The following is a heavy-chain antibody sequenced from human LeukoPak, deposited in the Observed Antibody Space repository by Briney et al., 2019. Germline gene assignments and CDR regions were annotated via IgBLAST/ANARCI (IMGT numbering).Heavy chain of an antibody. CDR1: GGSISSYY. D-gene: IGHD2-15*01. J-gene: IGHJ4*02. CDR2: IYYSGST. Sequence: SETLSLTCTVSGGSISSYYWSWIRQPPGKGLEWIGYIYYSGSTNYNPSLKSRVTISVDTSKNQFSLKLSSVTAADTAVYYCASIGYCSGGSCYSTGDYWGQGTLVTVSS. CDR3: ASIGYCSGGSCYSTGDY. V-gene: IGHV4-59*01.